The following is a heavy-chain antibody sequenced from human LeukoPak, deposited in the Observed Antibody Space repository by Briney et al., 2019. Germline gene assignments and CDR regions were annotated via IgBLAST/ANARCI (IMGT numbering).Heavy chain of an antibody. J-gene: IGHJ3*02. CDR1: GGSISSSTHY. D-gene: IGHD2-2*01. CDR2: IHYSGST. V-gene: IGHV4-39*01. Sequence: SETLSLTCTVSGGSISSSTHYWGWIRQPPGQGLEWMGSIHYSGSTYYNPSLKSRVTISVDMSKNQFSLKLSSVTAADTAVYYCARSYCSSSCYAVGAFDIWGQGTVVTVSS. CDR3: ARSYCSSSCYAVGAFDI.